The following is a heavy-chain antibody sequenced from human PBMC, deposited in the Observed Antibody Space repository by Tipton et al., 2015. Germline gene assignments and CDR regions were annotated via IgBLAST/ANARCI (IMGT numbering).Heavy chain of an antibody. CDR1: SDSISKYH. D-gene: IGHD4-23*01. Sequence: TLSLTCSVSSDSISKYHWSWIRQPPGKELEWIGYIQYSGGTNYNPSLESRVSMSVDTSKTQFSLEMRSVTATDTAVYYCARARGRHGGLFDSGGQGTLVTVSS. CDR3: ARARGRHGGLFDS. J-gene: IGHJ4*02. CDR2: IQYSGGT. V-gene: IGHV4-59*01.